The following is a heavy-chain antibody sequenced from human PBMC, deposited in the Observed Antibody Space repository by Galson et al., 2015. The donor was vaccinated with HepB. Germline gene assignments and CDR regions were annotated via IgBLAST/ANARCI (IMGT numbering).Heavy chain of an antibody. CDR3: ATFEDASSSSPGYFQN. CDR2: IYYSGSA. J-gene: IGHJ1*01. CDR1: GGSISSGSYY. Sequence: LSLTCTVSGGSISSGSYYWNWIRQHPGKGLEWIGYIYYSGSAFYNPSLKSRVTISVDTSKNYFSLKMSSVTAADTAVYYCATFEDASSSSPGYFQNWGQGTLVTVSS. V-gene: IGHV4-31*03. D-gene: IGHD6-6*01.